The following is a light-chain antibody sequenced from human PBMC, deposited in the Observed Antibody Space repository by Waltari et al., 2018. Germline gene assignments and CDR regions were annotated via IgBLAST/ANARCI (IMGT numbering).Light chain of an antibody. Sequence: TPSCMAKQGHKSILAGYQKKGGQAPRLLLFDASTRATGISARFSGSGYGTEFTLTISSLQSEDFAVYYCQQYDNWPLTFGQGTRLDIK. CDR1: QGHKSI. J-gene: IGKJ5*01. V-gene: IGKV3-15*01. CDR2: DAS. CDR3: QQYDNWPLT.